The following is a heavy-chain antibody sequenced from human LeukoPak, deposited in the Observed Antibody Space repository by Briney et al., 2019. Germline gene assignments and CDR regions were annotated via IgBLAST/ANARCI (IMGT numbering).Heavy chain of an antibody. CDR3: ARGITTLGY. CDR1: GFTFSDYY. Sequence: GGSLRLSCAASGFTFSDYYMSWIRQVPGKGLECVSYIRGSGSTKYYADSVKGRFTISRGNAKNSLYLQMNSLRAEDTAIYYFARGITTLGYWGQGTLVTVSS. CDR2: IRGSGSTK. J-gene: IGHJ4*02. V-gene: IGHV3-11*04. D-gene: IGHD3-16*01.